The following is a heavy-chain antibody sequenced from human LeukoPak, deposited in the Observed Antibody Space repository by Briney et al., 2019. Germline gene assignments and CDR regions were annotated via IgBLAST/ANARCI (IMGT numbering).Heavy chain of an antibody. D-gene: IGHD2-21*02. J-gene: IGHJ5*02. Sequence: ASVKVSCKASGYTFTSYGISWVRQAPGQGLEWMGWISAYNGNTNYAQKPQGRVTMTTDTSTSTAYMELRSLRSDDTAVYYCARAPARVTLNWFDPWGQGTLVTVSS. CDR2: ISAYNGNT. CDR1: GYTFTSYG. CDR3: ARAPARVTLNWFDP. V-gene: IGHV1-18*01.